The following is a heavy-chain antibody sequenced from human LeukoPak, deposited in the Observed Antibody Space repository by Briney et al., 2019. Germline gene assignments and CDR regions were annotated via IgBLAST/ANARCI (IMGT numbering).Heavy chain of an antibody. Sequence: PSETLSLTCAVYGGSFSGYYWSWIRQPPGKGLEWIGEINHSGGTNYNPSLKSRVTISVDTSKNQFSLKLSSVTAADTAVYYCARGVGATNYYYYGMDVWGQGTTVTVSS. CDR3: ARGVGATNYYYYGMDV. V-gene: IGHV4-34*01. CDR2: INHSGGT. CDR1: GGSFSGYY. J-gene: IGHJ6*02. D-gene: IGHD1-26*01.